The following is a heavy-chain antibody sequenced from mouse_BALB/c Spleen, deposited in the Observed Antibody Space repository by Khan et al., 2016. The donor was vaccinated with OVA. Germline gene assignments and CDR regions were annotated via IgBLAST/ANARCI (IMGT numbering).Heavy chain of an antibody. CDR1: GFTFSSFG. D-gene: IGHD4-1*01. Sequence: EVELVESGGGLVQPGGSRKLSCAASGFTFSSFGMHWVRQAPEKGLEWVAYINSGSTTIYYADPVKGRFTISRDNPKNTLFLQMTSLRAEDTAMYYWARGNWAYGGQGTTLTVSS. V-gene: IGHV5-17*02. J-gene: IGHJ2*01. CDR2: INSGSTTI. CDR3: ARGNWAY.